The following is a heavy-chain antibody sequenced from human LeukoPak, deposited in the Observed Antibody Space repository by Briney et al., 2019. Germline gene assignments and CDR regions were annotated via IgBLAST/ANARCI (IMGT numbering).Heavy chain of an antibody. V-gene: IGHV3-23*01. D-gene: IGHD2-2*01. Sequence: GGSLRLSCAASGFTFSNYAMSWVRQAPGKGLEWVSGISSSGGSIYYADSVKGRFTISRDNSKNTLYLQMNSLRAEDTAVYYCVRGYQLLLDYWGQGTLVTVSS. CDR1: GFTFSNYA. CDR3: VRGYQLLLDY. CDR2: ISSSGGSI. J-gene: IGHJ4*02.